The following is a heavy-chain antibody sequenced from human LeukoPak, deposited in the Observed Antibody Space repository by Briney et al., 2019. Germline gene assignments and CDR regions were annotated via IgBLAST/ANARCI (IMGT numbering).Heavy chain of an antibody. Sequence: PGGSLRLSCAASGFTFSSYAMHWVRQAPGKGLEWVSVIYSGGSTYYADSVKGRFTISRDNSKNTLYLQMNSLRAEDTAVYYCARDSMYYYGSGSSKGNYWGQGTLVTVSS. CDR1: GFTFSSYA. CDR3: ARDSMYYYGSGSSKGNY. D-gene: IGHD3-10*01. J-gene: IGHJ4*02. CDR2: IYSGGST. V-gene: IGHV3-66*01.